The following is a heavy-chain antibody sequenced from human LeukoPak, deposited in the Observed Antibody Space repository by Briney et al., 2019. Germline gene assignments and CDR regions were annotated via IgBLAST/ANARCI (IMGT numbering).Heavy chain of an antibody. V-gene: IGHV4-30-4*08. D-gene: IGHD1-26*01. CDR3: ARGSGSHDAFDI. Sequence: PSETLSLTCTVSGGSISSGDYYWSWIRQPPGKGLEWIGYIYYSGSTYYNPSLKSRVTISVDTSKNQFSLKLSSVTAADTAVYYCARGSGSHDAFDIWGQGTMVTVPS. CDR1: GGSISSGDYY. J-gene: IGHJ3*02. CDR2: IYYSGST.